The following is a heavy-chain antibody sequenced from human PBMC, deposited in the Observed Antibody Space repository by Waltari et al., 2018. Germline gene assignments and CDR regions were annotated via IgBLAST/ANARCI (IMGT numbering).Heavy chain of an antibody. V-gene: IGHV1-18*01. D-gene: IGHD3-16*01. J-gene: IGHJ6*02. CDR2: IGADSGNT. CDR3: AAISGWSRGNYAMDV. CDR1: GYKFIKSV. Sequence: LQLVQSGGEVKKPGAAVKVSCKASGYKFIKSVISWVRQAPGQGLEWLGWIGADSGNTDYAQKFQGRVTMTTDTSTGTVYVDLRSLRSDDTAVYYCAAISGWSRGNYAMDVWGQGTTVTVSS.